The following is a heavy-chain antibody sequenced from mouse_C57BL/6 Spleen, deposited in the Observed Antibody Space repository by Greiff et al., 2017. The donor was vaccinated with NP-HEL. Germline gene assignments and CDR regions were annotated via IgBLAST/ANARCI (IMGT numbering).Heavy chain of an antibody. CDR3: ASGNYGRAMDY. D-gene: IGHD1-1*01. J-gene: IGHJ4*01. CDR1: GYSITSGYY. Sequence: DVKLQESGPGLVKPSQSLSLTCSVTGYSITSGYYWNWIRQFPGNKLEWMGYISYDGSNNYNPSLKNRISITRDTSKNQFFLKLNSVTTEDTATYYCASGNYGRAMDYWGQGTSVTVSS. V-gene: IGHV3-6*01. CDR2: ISYDGSN.